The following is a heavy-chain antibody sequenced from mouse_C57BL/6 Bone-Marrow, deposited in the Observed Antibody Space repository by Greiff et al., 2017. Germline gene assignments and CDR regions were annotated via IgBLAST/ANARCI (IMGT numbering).Heavy chain of an antibody. J-gene: IGHJ1*03. Sequence: VQLQQPGAELVQPGASVKLSCKASGYTFTSYWMHWVKQRPGQGLEWIGMIHHNSGSTNYNEKFKSKATLTVDKSSSTAYMQLSSLTSEDSAVYYCARTLPGYFDVWGTGTTVTVSS. V-gene: IGHV1-64*01. CDR1: GYTFTSYW. CDR3: ARTLPGYFDV. CDR2: IHHNSGST.